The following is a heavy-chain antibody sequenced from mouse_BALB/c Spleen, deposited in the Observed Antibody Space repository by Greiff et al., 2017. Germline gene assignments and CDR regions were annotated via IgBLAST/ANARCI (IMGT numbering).Heavy chain of an antibody. CDR3: ARGYYYGSREDWYFDV. J-gene: IGHJ1*01. CDR2: INPYNDGT. Sequence: EVQLQQSGPELVKPGASVKMSCKASGYTFTSYVMHWVKQKPGQGLEWIGYINPYNDGTKYNEKFKGKATLTSDKSSSTAYMELSSLTSEDSAVYYCARGYYYGSREDWYFDVWGAGTTVTVSS. V-gene: IGHV1-14*01. D-gene: IGHD1-1*01. CDR1: GYTFTSYV.